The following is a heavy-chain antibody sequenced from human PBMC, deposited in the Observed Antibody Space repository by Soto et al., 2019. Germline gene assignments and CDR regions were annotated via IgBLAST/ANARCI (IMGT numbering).Heavy chain of an antibody. CDR2: ISGSGGST. J-gene: IGHJ4*02. Sequence: EVQLLESGGGLVQPGGSLRLSCAASGFTFSSYAMSWVRQAPGKGLEWVSAISGSGGSTYYADSVKGRFTISRDNSKNPLYLQMNSLRSEDTAVYYCAKVHAPDTIAMIWFCDYWGQGTLVTVSS. V-gene: IGHV3-23*01. D-gene: IGHD3-22*01. CDR3: AKVHAPDTIAMIWFCDY. CDR1: GFTFSSYA.